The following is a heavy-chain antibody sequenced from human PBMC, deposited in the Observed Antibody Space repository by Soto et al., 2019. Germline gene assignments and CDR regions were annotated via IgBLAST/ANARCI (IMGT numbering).Heavy chain of an antibody. J-gene: IGHJ5*02. CDR2: INMDGTKT. D-gene: IGHD3-22*01. V-gene: IGHV3-74*01. Sequence: PRGSLRLSCVASEFTFSKYWMHWVRQAPGKGLVWVSRINMDGTKTAYADSVKGRFTVSRDNANNTLYLQMNSLGVEDTAVYYCARDYYYDSRSSSVNWFDPWGQGTLVTVS. CDR3: ARDYYYDSRSSSVNWFDP. CDR1: EFTFSKYW.